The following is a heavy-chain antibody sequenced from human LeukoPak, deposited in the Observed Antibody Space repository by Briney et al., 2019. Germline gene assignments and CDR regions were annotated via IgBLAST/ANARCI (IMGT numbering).Heavy chain of an antibody. Sequence: SGGSLRLSCAASGFTVSSNYMSWVRQAPGKGLEWVSVIYSGGGTYYADSVKGRLTISRDNAKNALYLQINSLRAEDTAVYYRARGIHYGDYYFDYWGQGTLVTVSS. CDR1: GFTVSSNY. J-gene: IGHJ4*02. V-gene: IGHV3-66*01. CDR2: IYSGGGT. CDR3: ARGIHYGDYYFDY. D-gene: IGHD4-17*01.